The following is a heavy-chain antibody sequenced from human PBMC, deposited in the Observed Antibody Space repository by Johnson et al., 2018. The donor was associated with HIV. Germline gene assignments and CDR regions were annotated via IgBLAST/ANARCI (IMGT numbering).Heavy chain of an antibody. D-gene: IGHD4-17*01. CDR3: AKGADYADYEGAFDI. V-gene: IGHV3-66*01. CDR2: IYSGGSP. Sequence: EQLVESGGGLVQPGGSLRLSCAASGFTVSSNYMSWVRQAPGKGLAWVSVIYSGGSPYYADSVTGRFTISRDNSKNTLYLQMNSLRAEDTAVYYCAKGADYADYEGAFDIWGQGTMVTVSS. CDR1: GFTVSSNY. J-gene: IGHJ3*02.